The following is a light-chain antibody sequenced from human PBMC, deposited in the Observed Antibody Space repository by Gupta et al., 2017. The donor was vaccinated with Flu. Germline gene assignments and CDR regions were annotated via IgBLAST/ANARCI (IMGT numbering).Light chain of an antibody. Sequence: QSVLTQPPSVSTAPGQKVTISCSGSSPNIGNNYVSWYQHLPGTAPKLLIYENDKRPSGIPDRFSGSKSGTSATLGITGLQTGDDADYYCGTWDSSLSAVVFGGGTKLTVL. CDR2: END. J-gene: IGLJ2*01. CDR3: GTWDSSLSAVV. V-gene: IGLV1-51*02. CDR1: SPNIGNNY.